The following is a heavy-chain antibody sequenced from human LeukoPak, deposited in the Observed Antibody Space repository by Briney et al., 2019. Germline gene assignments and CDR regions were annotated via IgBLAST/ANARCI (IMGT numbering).Heavy chain of an antibody. V-gene: IGHV1-18*01. J-gene: IGHJ6*02. CDR1: GYTFTSYG. Sequence: ASVKVSCKASGYTFTSYGISWVRQAPGQGLEWMGWISAYNGNTNYAQKLQGRVTMTTDTSTSTAYMELRSLRSDDTAVYYCARDYYYDSSASPGGYYYGMDVWGQGTTVTVSS. CDR2: ISAYNGNT. CDR3: ARDYYYDSSASPGGYYYGMDV. D-gene: IGHD3-22*01.